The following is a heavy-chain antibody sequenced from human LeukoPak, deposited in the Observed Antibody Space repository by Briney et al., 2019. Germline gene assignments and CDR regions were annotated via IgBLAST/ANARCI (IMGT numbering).Heavy chain of an antibody. V-gene: IGHV4-34*01. D-gene: IGHD3-9*01. CDR3: ARPTGLLRYFNY. J-gene: IGHJ4*02. CDR1: GVSFSGYY. CDR2: INHSGST. Sequence: PSETLSLTCAVYGVSFSGYYWSWIRQPPGKGLEWIGEINHSGSTNYNPSLKSRVTISVDASKNQFSLKLSSVTAADTAVYYCARPTGLLRYFNYWGQGTLVTVSS.